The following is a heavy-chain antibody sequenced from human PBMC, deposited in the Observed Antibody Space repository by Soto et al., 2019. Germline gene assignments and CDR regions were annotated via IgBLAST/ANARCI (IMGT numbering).Heavy chain of an antibody. CDR1: GGSVSSGGYY. D-gene: IGHD3-3*01. CDR2: MSYSGTT. J-gene: IGHJ4*02. Sequence: QVQLQESGPGLVKPSETLSLTCTVSGGSVSSGGYYWSWIRQPPGKGLEWIAYMSYSGTTNYNPPRKSRVNISVDTSKNQFSLKLSSVTAADTAVYYCARAINFDFWSDSQSGYYFDYWGQGTLVTVSS. V-gene: IGHV4-61*08. CDR3: ARAINFDFWSDSQSGYYFDY.